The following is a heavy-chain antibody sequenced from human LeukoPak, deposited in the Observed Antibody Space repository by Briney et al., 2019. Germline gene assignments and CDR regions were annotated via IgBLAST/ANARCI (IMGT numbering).Heavy chain of an antibody. CDR2: IYYSGST. D-gene: IGHD3-22*01. V-gene: IGHV4-59*01. J-gene: IGHJ4*02. Sequence: SETLSLTCTVSGGSISSYYWSWIRQPPGKGLEWIGYIYYSGSTNYNPSLKSRVTMSVDTSKKQFSLRLTSVTTADTAIYYCATSTFYDSGGSSALDYWGQGTLVTVSS. CDR1: GGSISSYY. CDR3: ATSTFYDSGGSSALDY.